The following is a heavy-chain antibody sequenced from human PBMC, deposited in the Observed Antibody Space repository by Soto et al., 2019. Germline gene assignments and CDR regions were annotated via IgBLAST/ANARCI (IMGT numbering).Heavy chain of an antibody. Sequence: SETLSLTCTVSGGSISSYYWSWIRQPPGKGLEWIGYIYYSGSTNYNPSLKSRVTISVDTSKNQFSLKLSSVTAADTAVYYCARGEYYYDSSGYYYAFDIWGQVTMFTVS. CDR1: GGSISSYY. J-gene: IGHJ3*02. CDR2: IYYSGST. V-gene: IGHV4-59*01. CDR3: ARGEYYYDSSGYYYAFDI. D-gene: IGHD3-22*01.